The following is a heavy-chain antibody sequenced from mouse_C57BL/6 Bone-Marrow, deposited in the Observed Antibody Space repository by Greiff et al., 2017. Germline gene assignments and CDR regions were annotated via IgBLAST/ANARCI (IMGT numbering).Heavy chain of an antibody. V-gene: IGHV5-6*02. D-gene: IGHD4-1*01. J-gene: IGHJ4*01. CDR2: ISSGGSYT. CDR3: ASNWDGAMDY. Sequence: DVMLVESGGDLVKPGGSLKLSCAASGFTFSSYGMSWVRQTPDKRLEWVATISSGGSYTYYPDSVKGRFTISRDNAKNTLYLQMSSLKSEDTAMYYCASNWDGAMDYWGQGTSVTVSS. CDR1: GFTFSSYG.